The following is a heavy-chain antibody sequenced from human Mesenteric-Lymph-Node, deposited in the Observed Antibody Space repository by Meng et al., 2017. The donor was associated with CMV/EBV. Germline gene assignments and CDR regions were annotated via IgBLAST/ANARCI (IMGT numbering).Heavy chain of an antibody. V-gene: IGHV3-21*01. J-gene: IGHJ5*02. D-gene: IGHD6-13*01. CDR3: ARVSLAAAGTFWFDP. CDR1: GFTFSSYS. CDR2: ISSSSSYI. Sequence: EVPLVESGGXLVKPGGSLRLSCAASGFTFSSYSMNWVRQAPGKGLEWVSSISSSSSYIYYADSVKGRFTISRDNAKNSLYLQMNSLRAEDTAVYYCARVSLAAAGTFWFDPWGQGTMVTVSS.